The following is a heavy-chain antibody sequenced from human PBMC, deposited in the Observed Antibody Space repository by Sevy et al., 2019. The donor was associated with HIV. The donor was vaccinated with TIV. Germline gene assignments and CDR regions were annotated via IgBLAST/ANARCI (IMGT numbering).Heavy chain of an antibody. D-gene: IGHD2-15*01. Sequence: ASVKVSCKVSGGTFSGYAISWVRQAPGQGLEWMGGIIPIFGTENYAQRFQGRVTITADESTSTAYMELSSLRSEDTAVYYCARGYCSGGSCYYFDYWGQGTLVTVSS. V-gene: IGHV1-69*13. CDR2: IIPIFGTE. CDR1: GGTFSGYA. J-gene: IGHJ4*02. CDR3: ARGYCSGGSCYYFDY.